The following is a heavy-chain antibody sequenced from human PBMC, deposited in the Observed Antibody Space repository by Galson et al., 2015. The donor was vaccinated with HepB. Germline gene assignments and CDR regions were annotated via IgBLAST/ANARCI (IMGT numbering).Heavy chain of an antibody. Sequence: QSGAEVKKPGESLKISCKGSGYSFTSYWIGWVRQMPGKGLEWMGIIYPGDSDTRYSPSFQGLVTISADKSISTAYLQWSSLKASDTAMYYCARQDEVADVWGSYRNLFDYWGQGTLVTVSS. V-gene: IGHV5-51*01. J-gene: IGHJ4*02. CDR2: IYPGDSDT. D-gene: IGHD3-16*02. CDR1: GYSFTSYW. CDR3: ARQDEVADVWGSYRNLFDY.